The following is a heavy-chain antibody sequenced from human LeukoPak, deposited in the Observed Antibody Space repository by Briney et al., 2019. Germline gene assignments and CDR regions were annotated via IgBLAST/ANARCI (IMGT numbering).Heavy chain of an antibody. CDR2: IYYSGST. J-gene: IGHJ4*02. CDR1: GGSISSYY. CDR3: ARVNWGSVDY. V-gene: IGHV4-59*13. Sequence: SETLSLTCTVSGGSISSYYWSRIRQPPGKGLEWIGYIYYSGSTNYNPSLKSRVTISVDTSKNQFSLKLSSVTAADTAVYYCARVNWGSVDYWGQGTLVTVSS. D-gene: IGHD7-27*01.